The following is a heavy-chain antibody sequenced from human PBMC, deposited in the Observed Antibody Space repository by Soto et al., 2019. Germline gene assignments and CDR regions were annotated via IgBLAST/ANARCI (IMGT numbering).Heavy chain of an antibody. J-gene: IGHJ6*02. CDR1: GGTFSSYT. CDR2: IIPILGIA. D-gene: IGHD3-9*01. CDR3: AREGLRYFDWLLSTYYGMDV. V-gene: IGHV1-69*02. Sequence: SVKVSCKASGGTFSSYTISWVRQAPGQGLERMGRIIPILGIANYAQKFQGRVTITADKSTSTAYMELSSLRSEDTAVYYCAREGLRYFDWLLSTYYGMDVWG.